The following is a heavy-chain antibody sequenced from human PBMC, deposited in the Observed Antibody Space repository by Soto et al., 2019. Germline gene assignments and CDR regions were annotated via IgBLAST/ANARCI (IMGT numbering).Heavy chain of an antibody. D-gene: IGHD2-8*01. Sequence: SETLSLTCTVSGGSINNHYLSWIRQPPGKGLEWIGYIYYSGTTNYNPSLKGRVTISVDTSKNQFSLNLTSLTAADTATYYCARANWYCEYWGRGTLVTVSS. V-gene: IGHV4-59*11. CDR3: ARANWYCEY. CDR1: GGSINNHY. CDR2: IYYSGTT. J-gene: IGHJ4*02.